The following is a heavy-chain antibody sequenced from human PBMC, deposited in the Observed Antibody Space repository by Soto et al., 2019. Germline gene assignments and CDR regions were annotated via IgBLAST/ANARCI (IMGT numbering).Heavy chain of an antibody. V-gene: IGHV4-30-4*01. CDR3: ATFGVIGEPFGY. D-gene: IGHD3-10*01. J-gene: IGHJ4*02. CDR2: IYYSGST. CDR1: GGSISSGDYY. Sequence: QVQLQESGPGLVKPSQTLSLTCTVSGGSISSGDYYWSWIRQPPGKGLEWIGYIYYSGSTYYNPSLKSRVTLLLDTPSNQFSLRLSSLTAADPAVYYCATFGVIGEPFGYWGQGSLVTVSS.